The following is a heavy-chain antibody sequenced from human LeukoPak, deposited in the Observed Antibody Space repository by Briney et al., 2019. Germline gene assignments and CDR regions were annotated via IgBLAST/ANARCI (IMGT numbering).Heavy chain of an antibody. V-gene: IGHV4-4*07. Sequence: PSETLSLTCTVSGGSISSYYWSWIRQPAGKGLGWIGRIYTCGTTNNNPSLKSRVTISVDKSKKLFSLKLSSVTAADTAVYYCARGYSYGYGFFDYWGQGTLVTVSS. CDR2: IYTCGTT. D-gene: IGHD5-18*01. CDR3: ARGYSYGYGFFDY. CDR1: GGSISSYY. J-gene: IGHJ4*02.